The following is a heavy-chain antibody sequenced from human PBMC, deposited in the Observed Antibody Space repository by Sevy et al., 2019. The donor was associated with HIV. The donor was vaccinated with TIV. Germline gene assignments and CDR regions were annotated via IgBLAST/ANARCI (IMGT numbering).Heavy chain of an antibody. CDR3: AAATGTDILGYYVQY. J-gene: IGHJ4*02. V-gene: IGHV4-4*02. Sequence: SDTLSLTCAVSGISITGSYWWSWVRQPPGKGLEWLGDMYHKGTANYNPSLKRRVNISVDKAKNQFSLRMSDVTAADTAVYYCAAATGTDILGYYVQYWGRGTQVTVSS. D-gene: IGHD6-25*01. CDR2: MYHKGTA. CDR1: GISITGSYW.